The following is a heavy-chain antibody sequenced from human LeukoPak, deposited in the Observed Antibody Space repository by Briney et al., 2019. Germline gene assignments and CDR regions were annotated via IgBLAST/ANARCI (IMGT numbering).Heavy chain of an antibody. D-gene: IGHD2-15*01. CDR3: ARDIVVVVAATGYNWFDP. J-gene: IGHJ5*02. CDR2: IYHSGST. V-gene: IGHV4-38-2*02. CDR1: GYSISSGYY. Sequence: SDTLSLTCTVSGYSISSGYYWGWIRQPPGKGLEWIGSIYHSGSTYYNPSLKSRVTISVDTSKNQFSLKLSSVTAADTAVYYCARDIVVVVAATGYNWFDPWGQGTLVTVSS.